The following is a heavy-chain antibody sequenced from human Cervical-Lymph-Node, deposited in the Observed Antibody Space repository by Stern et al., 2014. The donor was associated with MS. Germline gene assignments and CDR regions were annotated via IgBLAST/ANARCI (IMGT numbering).Heavy chain of an antibody. D-gene: IGHD3-10*01. Sequence: ESGPALVKPTQTLTLTCTFSGFSLTTSGMSVSWIRQPPGKALEWLALLDWGDDEYYSTSLKTRLTVSKDTSKNQVVLIMTNMDPVDTATYYCARITVVRGLTVRSYYYGMDVWGQGTTVTVSS. J-gene: IGHJ6*02. CDR2: LDWGDDE. V-gene: IGHV2-70*01. CDR3: ARITVVRGLTVRSYYYGMDV. CDR1: GFSLTTSGMS.